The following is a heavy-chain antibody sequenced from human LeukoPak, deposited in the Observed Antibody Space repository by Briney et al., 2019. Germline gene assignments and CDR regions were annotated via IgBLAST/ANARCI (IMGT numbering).Heavy chain of an antibody. CDR2: IYWHDTK. Sequence: SGPTLVNPTQTLTLTCTFSGFSLSSPGVGVGWIRQPPGRALEWLSHIYWHDTKYYSPSLKSRLTISKDTSKNQVVLKMTNMDPVDTGTYFCAHLRATDWYFFDYWGQGTLVTVSS. CDR1: GFSLSSPGVG. D-gene: IGHD3-9*01. V-gene: IGHV2-5*01. CDR3: AHLRATDWYFFDY. J-gene: IGHJ4*02.